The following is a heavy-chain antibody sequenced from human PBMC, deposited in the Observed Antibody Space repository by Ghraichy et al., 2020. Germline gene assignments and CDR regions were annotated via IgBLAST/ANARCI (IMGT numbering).Heavy chain of an antibody. CDR3: ARVGTTSPEYYFDY. CDR2: INPNSGGT. D-gene: IGHD1-7*01. CDR1: GYTFTGYY. J-gene: IGHJ4*02. Sequence: ASVKVSCKASGYTFTGYYMHWVRQAPGQGLEWMGWINPNSGGTNYAQKFQGWVTMTRDTSISTAYMELSRLRSDDTAVYYCARVGTTSPEYYFDYWGQGTLVTVSS. V-gene: IGHV1-2*04.